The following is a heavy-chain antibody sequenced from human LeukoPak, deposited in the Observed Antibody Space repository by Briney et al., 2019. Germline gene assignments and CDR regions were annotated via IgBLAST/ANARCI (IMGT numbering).Heavy chain of an antibody. D-gene: IGHD1-1*01. V-gene: IGHV3-23*01. J-gene: IGHJ4*02. Sequence: GGSLRLSCAASGFTFSSYAMSWVRQAPGKGLEWVSGISGYGDYTYYADSVKGRFTISRDNSKNTLYLQMSSLRAEDTAIYYCAKSTGYSSEPIDYWGQGTLVTVSS. CDR1: GFTFSSYA. CDR3: AKSTGYSSEPIDY. CDR2: ISGYGDYT.